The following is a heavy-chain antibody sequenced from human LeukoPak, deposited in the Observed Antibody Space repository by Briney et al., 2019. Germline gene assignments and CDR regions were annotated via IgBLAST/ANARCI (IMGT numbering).Heavy chain of an antibody. V-gene: IGHV4-38-2*01. CDR2: IFHTGTT. Sequence: SETLSLTCDVSGDSISSYDYWGWIRQPPGKGLEWIGNIFHTGTTYYNPSFRSRVTMSVDTSKSQFSLRLSSVTAADTAVYYCVTASSVGPPPGWWGQGTLVTVSS. CDR3: VTASSVGPPPGW. J-gene: IGHJ4*02. CDR1: GDSISSYDY. D-gene: IGHD5-18*01.